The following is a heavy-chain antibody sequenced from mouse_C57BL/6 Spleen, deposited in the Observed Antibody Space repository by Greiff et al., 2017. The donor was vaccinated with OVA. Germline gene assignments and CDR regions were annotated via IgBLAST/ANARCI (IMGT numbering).Heavy chain of an antibody. Sequence: EVMLVESGAELVKPGASVKLSCTASGFNIKDYYMHWVKQRTEQGLEWIGRIDPGDGETKYAPKFQGKATLTADKSSNTAYLQLSSLTSADTAVYYCASSYYYGSSPYFDYWGQGATLTVSS. CDR1: GFNIKDYY. J-gene: IGHJ2*01. V-gene: IGHV14-2*01. CDR3: ASSYYYGSSPYFDY. D-gene: IGHD1-1*01. CDR2: IDPGDGET.